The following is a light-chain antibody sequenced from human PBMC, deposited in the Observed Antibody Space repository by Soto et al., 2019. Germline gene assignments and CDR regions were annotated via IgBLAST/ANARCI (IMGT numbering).Light chain of an antibody. V-gene: IGKV3D-15*01. Sequence: EIVLTQSPATLSLSPGERATLSCGASQSISSYLAWYQQKPGLAPRLLIYDASSRATGIPDRFSGSGSGTDFTLTISSLQSEDFAVYYCQQYNNWPLTFGGGTKVEIK. CDR2: DAS. CDR1: QSISSY. J-gene: IGKJ4*01. CDR3: QQYNNWPLT.